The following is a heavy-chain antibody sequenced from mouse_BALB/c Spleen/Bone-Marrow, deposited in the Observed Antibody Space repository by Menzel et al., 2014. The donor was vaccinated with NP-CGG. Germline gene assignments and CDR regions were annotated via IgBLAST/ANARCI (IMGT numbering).Heavy chain of an antibody. V-gene: IGHV5-12-1*01. Sequence: EVKLQVSGGGLVKPGGSLKLSCAASGFAFSGNDMSWVRQIPEKRLEWVAYFTSGGGRIYYPDTVKGRFTISRDNPKNTLFLQMTSLRSEDTAMYYCARSYYGSSYYFDYWGQGTTLTVSS. J-gene: IGHJ2*01. CDR2: FTSGGGRI. CDR3: ARSYYGSSYYFDY. D-gene: IGHD1-1*01. CDR1: GFAFSGND.